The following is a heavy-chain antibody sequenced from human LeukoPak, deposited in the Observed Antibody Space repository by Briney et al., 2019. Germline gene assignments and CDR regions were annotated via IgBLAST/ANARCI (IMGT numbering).Heavy chain of an antibody. V-gene: IGHV1-3*01. Sequence: APVTVSCKASGYTFTTYVMHWVRQAPGQRLEWMGWINAGNGNTKYSQKFQDTVTVTRDTSASTAYMELSSLRSEDTAVYYCARTLSSGWTHFDYWGQGTLVTVSS. CDR3: ARTLSSGWTHFDY. CDR2: INAGNGNT. D-gene: IGHD6-19*01. CDR1: GYTFTTYV. J-gene: IGHJ4*02.